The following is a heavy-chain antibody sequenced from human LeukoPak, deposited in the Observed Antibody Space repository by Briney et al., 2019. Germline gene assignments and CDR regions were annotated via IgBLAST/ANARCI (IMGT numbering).Heavy chain of an antibody. Sequence: GGSLRLSCATSGFTFSSYGMSWVRQAPGKGLEWVSSLSGSGGSTYYADSVKGRFTISRDNSKSTLYLQLNSLRAEDTAVYYCATYRQVLLPFESWGQGTLVTVSS. V-gene: IGHV3-23*01. J-gene: IGHJ4*02. CDR3: ATYRQVLLPFES. D-gene: IGHD2-8*02. CDR1: GFTFSSYG. CDR2: LSGSGGST.